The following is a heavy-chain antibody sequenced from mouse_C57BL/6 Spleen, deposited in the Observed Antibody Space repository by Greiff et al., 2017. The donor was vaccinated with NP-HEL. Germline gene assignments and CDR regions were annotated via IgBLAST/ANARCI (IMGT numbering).Heavy chain of an antibody. D-gene: IGHD1-1*02. V-gene: IGHV2-6-1*01. CDR3: ARHGGYYDYDAMDY. Sequence: QVHVKQSGPGLVAPSQSLSITCTVSGFSLTSYGVHWVRQPPGKGLEWLVVIWSDGSTTYNSALKSRLSISKDNSKSQVFLKMNSLQTDDTAMYYCARHGGYYDYDAMDYWGQGTSVTVSS. J-gene: IGHJ4*01. CDR2: IWSDGST. CDR1: GFSLTSYG.